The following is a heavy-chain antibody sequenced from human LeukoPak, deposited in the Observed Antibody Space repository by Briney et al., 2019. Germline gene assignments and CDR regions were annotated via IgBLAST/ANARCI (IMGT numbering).Heavy chain of an antibody. CDR3: AKDPKGRYYYYGMDV. D-gene: IGHD3-10*01. V-gene: IGHV3-23*01. CDR2: ISGSGGST. Sequence: GGSLRLSCAASGFTFSSYAMSWVHQAPGKGLEWVSAISGSGGSTYYADSVKGRFTISRDNSKNTLYLQMNSLRAEDTAVYYCAKDPKGRYYYYGMDVWGQGTTVTVSS. J-gene: IGHJ6*02. CDR1: GFTFSSYA.